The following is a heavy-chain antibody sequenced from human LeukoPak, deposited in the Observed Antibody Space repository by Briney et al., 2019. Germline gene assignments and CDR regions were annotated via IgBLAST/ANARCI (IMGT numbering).Heavy chain of an antibody. CDR2: ISYDGSNE. D-gene: IGHD3/OR15-3a*01. J-gene: IGHJ4*02. V-gene: IGHV3-30-3*01. CDR3: TRDSFSDGYFGTG. Sequence: PGGSLRLSCSTSGFRFSSFPMHWARQAPGKGLEWVAVISYDGSNEDYADSVEGRFTISRDNSKDTLYLQMNSLRAEDTAVYYCTRDSFSDGYFGTGWGQGTLVTISS. CDR1: GFRFSSFP.